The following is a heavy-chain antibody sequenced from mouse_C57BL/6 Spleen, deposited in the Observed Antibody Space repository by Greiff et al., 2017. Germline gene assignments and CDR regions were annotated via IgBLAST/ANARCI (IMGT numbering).Heavy chain of an antibody. CDR1: GYTFTSYW. CDR2: IYPGSGST. J-gene: IGHJ3*01. V-gene: IGHV1-55*01. CDR3: ARSQTDYYGSSPFAY. D-gene: IGHD1-1*01. Sequence: QVQLQQPGAELVKPGASVKMFCKASGYTFTSYWITWVKQRPGQGLEWIGDIYPGSGSTNYNEKFKSKATLTVDTSSSTAYMQLSSLTSEDSAVYYCARSQTDYYGSSPFAYWGQGTLVTVSA.